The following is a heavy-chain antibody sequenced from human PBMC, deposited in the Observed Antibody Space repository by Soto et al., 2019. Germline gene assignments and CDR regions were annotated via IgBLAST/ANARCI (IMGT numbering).Heavy chain of an antibody. CDR1: GGSFSGYF. D-gene: IGHD2-21*02. V-gene: IGHV4-39*01. CDR2: IYYSGST. J-gene: IGHJ5*02. Sequence: SETLSLTCAVYGGSFSGYFWVWIRQPPGKGLEWIGSIYYSGSTYYNPSLKSRVTVSVDTSKNQFSLKLSSVTAADTAVYYCARHPSDFWFDPWGQGTLVTVSS. CDR3: ARHPSDFWFDP.